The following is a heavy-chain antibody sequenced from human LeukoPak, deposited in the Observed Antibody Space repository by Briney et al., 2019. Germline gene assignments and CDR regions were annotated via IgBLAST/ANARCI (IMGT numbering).Heavy chain of an antibody. V-gene: IGHV4-31*03. CDR3: ARDARISGWSYFDY. D-gene: IGHD6-19*01. CDR1: GDSISGGGHY. Sequence: SQTLSLTCTVSGDSISGGGHYRSWIRQHPGKGLEWIGYIYHSGSTQYNPSLKSRVTISVDTSKNQFTLKLSSVTAADTAVYYCARDARISGWSYFDYWGQGTLVTVSS. J-gene: IGHJ4*02. CDR2: IYHSGST.